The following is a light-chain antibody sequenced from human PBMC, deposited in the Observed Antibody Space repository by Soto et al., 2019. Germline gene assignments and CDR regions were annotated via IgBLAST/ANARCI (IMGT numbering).Light chain of an antibody. CDR1: QSVSSN. J-gene: IGKJ4*01. CDR2: DAS. Sequence: EIVMTQSPATLSVSPGERATLSCRASQSVSSNLAWYQQKPGQAPRLLIYDASTRATGIPARFSGSGSGTEFTLTISSLQSEDFAVYNCKQYNNWPSLTFGGGTKVEIK. V-gene: IGKV3-15*01. CDR3: KQYNNWPSLT.